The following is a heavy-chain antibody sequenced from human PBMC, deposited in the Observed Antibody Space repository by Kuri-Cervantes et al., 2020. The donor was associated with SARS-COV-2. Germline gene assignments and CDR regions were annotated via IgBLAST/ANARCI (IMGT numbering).Heavy chain of an antibody. CDR3: ARGVPSSSRGTYYYYCSLDV. Sequence: SVKVSCKPSGCTFTGYGMNWVRQAPGQGLEWMGGIIPLIRSANYAQKFQGRVTMTTDTSTSTAYMELDSLRSEDTAVYYCARGVPSSSRGTYYYYCSLDVWGKGTTVTVSS. D-gene: IGHD6-13*01. V-gene: IGHV1-69*05. J-gene: IGHJ6*03. CDR2: IIPLIRSA. CDR1: GCTFTGYG.